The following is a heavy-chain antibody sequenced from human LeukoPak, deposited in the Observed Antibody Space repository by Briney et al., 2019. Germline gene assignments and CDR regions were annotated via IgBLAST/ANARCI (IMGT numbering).Heavy chain of an antibody. CDR3: ARGHCSSTSCYPYNWFDP. CDR2: IYTSGST. V-gene: IGHV4-4*07. J-gene: IGHJ5*02. CDR1: GGSISSYY. D-gene: IGHD2-2*01. Sequence: SETLSLTCTVSGGSISSYYRSWIRQPAGKGLEWIGRIYTSGSTNYNPSLKSRVTMSVDTSKNQFSLKLSSVTAADTAVYYCARGHCSSTSCYPYNWFDPWGQGTLVTVSS.